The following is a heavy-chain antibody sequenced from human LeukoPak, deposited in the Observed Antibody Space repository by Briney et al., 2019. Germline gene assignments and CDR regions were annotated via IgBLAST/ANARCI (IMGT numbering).Heavy chain of an antibody. CDR1: GFTFSDYY. V-gene: IGHV4-38-2*01. CDR2: IYYSGST. Sequence: GSLRLSCAASGFTFSDYYMSWIRQPPGKGLEWIGSIYYSGSTYYNPSLKSRVTISVDTSKNQFSLKLSSVTAADTAVYYCARTLNWFDPWGQGTLVTVSS. CDR3: ARTLNWFDP. J-gene: IGHJ5*02.